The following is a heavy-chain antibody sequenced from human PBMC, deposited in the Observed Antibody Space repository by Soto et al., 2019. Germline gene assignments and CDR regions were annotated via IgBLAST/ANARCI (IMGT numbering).Heavy chain of an antibody. Sequence: EVQLVESGGVVVQPGGSLRLSCAASGFTFDDYTMHWVRQAPGKGLEWVSLISWDGGSTYYADSVKGRFTNSRDNSKISLYLHMNSLRSEVTALYYCAKAIGTSWRRSGAFVYWGQGTLVTVSS. CDR2: ISWDGGST. CDR1: GFTFDDYT. V-gene: IGHV3-43*01. CDR3: AKAIGTSWRRSGAFVY. J-gene: IGHJ4*02. D-gene: IGHD2-2*01.